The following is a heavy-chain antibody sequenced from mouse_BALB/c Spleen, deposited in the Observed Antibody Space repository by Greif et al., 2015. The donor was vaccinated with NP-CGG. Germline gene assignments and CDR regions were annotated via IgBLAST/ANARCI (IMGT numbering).Heavy chain of an antibody. CDR1: GYAFSSSW. V-gene: IGHV1-82*01. Sequence: QVQLQQSGPELVKPGASVKISCKASGYAFSSSWMNWVKQRPGQGLEWIGRIYPGDGDTNHNGKFKGKATLTADKSSSTAYMQLSSLTSVDSAVYFCARGAGTGNYFDYWGQGTTLTVSS. CDR3: ARGAGTGNYFDY. J-gene: IGHJ2*01. CDR2: IYPGDGDT. D-gene: IGHD3-3*01.